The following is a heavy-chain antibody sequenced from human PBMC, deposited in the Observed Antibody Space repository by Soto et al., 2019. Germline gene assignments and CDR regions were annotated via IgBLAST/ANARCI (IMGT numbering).Heavy chain of an antibody. Sequence: PGESLKISCKASGYSFINYWIGWVRQMPGKGLEWMGIIYPGDSETKYSPSFQGQVTISADRSISTAYLQWSNLKASDSAMYYCAVYGSSSDRDYFDSWGQGTLVTVSS. J-gene: IGHJ4*02. CDR2: IYPGDSET. CDR3: AVYGSSSDRDYFDS. CDR1: GYSFINYW. V-gene: IGHV5-51*01. D-gene: IGHD6-6*01.